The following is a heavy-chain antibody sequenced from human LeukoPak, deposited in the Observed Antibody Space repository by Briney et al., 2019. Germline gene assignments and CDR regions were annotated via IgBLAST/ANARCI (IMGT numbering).Heavy chain of an antibody. V-gene: IGHV1-2*02. CDR2: IDPNTGDS. D-gene: IGHD2-2*01. CDR1: EYTFTGYY. Sequence: ASVKVSCKASEYTFTGYYIHWVRQAPGQGLEWMGWIDPNTGDSNYVQKFQGRVIMTRDTSISTAYMELSRLRSDDTAFYYCARIRYCGGISCYYIDYWGQGTLVTVSA. CDR3: ARIRYCGGISCYYIDY. J-gene: IGHJ4*02.